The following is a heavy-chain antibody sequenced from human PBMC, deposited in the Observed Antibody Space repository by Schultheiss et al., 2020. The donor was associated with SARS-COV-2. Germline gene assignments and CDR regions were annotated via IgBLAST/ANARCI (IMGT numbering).Heavy chain of an antibody. J-gene: IGHJ4*02. CDR2: IYYSGST. CDR3: ARHVLMGYGGGDGFDY. Sequence: SETLSLTCAVSGYSISSSNWWGWIRQPPGKGLEWIGYIYYSGSTNYNPSLKSRVTISVDTSKNQFSLKLSSVTAADTAVYYCARHVLMGYGGGDGFDYWGQGTLVTVSS. CDR1: GYSISSSNW. V-gene: IGHV4-28*01. D-gene: IGHD4-23*01.